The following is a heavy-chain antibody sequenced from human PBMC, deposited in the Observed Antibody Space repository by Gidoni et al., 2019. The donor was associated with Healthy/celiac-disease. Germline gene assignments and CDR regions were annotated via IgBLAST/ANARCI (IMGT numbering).Heavy chain of an antibody. CDR2: IGTAGDT. V-gene: IGHV3-13*01. CDR1: GFTFSSYD. D-gene: IGHD4-17*01. Sequence: EVQLVESGGGLVQPGGSLRLSCAASGFTFSSYDMHWVRQATGKGLEWVSAIGTAGDTYYPGSVKGRFTISRENAKNSLYLQMNSLRAGDTAVYYCARGNDYGDPQDAFDIWGQGTMVTVSS. CDR3: ARGNDYGDPQDAFDI. J-gene: IGHJ3*02.